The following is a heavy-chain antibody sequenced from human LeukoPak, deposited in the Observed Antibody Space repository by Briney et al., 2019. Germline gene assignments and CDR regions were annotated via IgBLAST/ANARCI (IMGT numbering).Heavy chain of an antibody. CDR2: INHGEST. D-gene: IGHD2-8*01. J-gene: IGHJ6*02. CDR3: ARGRAQCINGVCYNYGMDV. Sequence: SETLSLTCVVYSGSFSGFYWNWVRQPPGERLEWIGEINHGESTNYNPSLKSRATISVDTSKKQFSLKLTSVTAADTAVYYCARGRAQCINGVCYNYGMDVWGQGTTVTVSS. CDR1: SGSFSGFY. V-gene: IGHV4-34*01.